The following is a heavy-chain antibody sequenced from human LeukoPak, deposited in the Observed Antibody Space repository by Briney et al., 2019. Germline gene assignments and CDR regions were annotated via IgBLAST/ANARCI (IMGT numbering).Heavy chain of an antibody. CDR3: ASDRLRFFDWCY. Sequence: SETLSLTCTVSGGSISSSSYCWGWIRQPPGKGLEWIGSIYYSGSTYYNPSLKSRVTISVDTSKNQFSLKLSSVTAADTAVYYCASDRLRFFDWCYWGQGTLVTVSS. CDR1: GGSISSSSYC. J-gene: IGHJ4*02. CDR2: IYYSGST. D-gene: IGHD3-9*01. V-gene: IGHV4-39*01.